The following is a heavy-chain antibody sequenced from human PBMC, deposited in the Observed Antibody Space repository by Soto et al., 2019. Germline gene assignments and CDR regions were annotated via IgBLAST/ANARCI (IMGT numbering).Heavy chain of an antibody. D-gene: IGHD3-10*01. CDR2: IIPILGIA. CDR3: ASNYYGSGSYQDAFDI. CDR1: GGTFSSYT. V-gene: IGHV1-69*02. J-gene: IGHJ3*02. Sequence: QVQLVQSGAEVKKPGSSVKVSCKASGGTFSSYTISWVRQAPGQGLEWMGRIIPILGIANYAQKFQGRVTITADKSTCTDYMELSSLRSEDTAVYYCASNYYGSGSYQDAFDIWGQGTMVTVAS.